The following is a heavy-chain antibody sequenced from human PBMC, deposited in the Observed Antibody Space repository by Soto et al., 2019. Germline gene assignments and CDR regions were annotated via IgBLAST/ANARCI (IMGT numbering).Heavy chain of an antibody. CDR2: ISGSGGST. J-gene: IGHJ4*02. D-gene: IGHD6-6*01. CDR3: AKDIRGGSSSSGGVDY. CDR1: GFTFSSYA. V-gene: IGHV3-23*01. Sequence: EVQLLESGGGLVQPGGSLRLSCAASGFTFSSYAMSWVRQAPGKGLEWVSAISGSGGSTYYADSVKGRFTISRDNSKNKLYLQMNGLRAEDTAVYYCAKDIRGGSSSSGGVDYWGQGTLVTVSS.